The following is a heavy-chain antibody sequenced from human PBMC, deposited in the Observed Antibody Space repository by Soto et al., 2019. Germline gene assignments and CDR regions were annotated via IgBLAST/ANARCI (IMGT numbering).Heavy chain of an antibody. CDR2: ISSTTNYI. J-gene: IGHJ4*02. CDR3: ARESEDLTSNFDY. Sequence: GGSLRLSCAASGFTFTRYSMNWVRQAPGKGLEWVSSISSTTNYIYYGDSMEGRFTISRDNAKNSLYLEMNSLRAEDTAVYYCARESEDLTSNFDYWGQGTLVTVSS. CDR1: GFTFTRYS. V-gene: IGHV3-21*06.